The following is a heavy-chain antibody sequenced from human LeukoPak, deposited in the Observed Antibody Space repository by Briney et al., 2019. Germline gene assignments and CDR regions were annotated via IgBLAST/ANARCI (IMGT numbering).Heavy chain of an antibody. Sequence: NPSETLSLTCTVSGGSISSSTYYWGWIRQPPGKGLEWIGSINYSGSTFYNPSLKSRVTISVDTSKNQFSLILSSVTAADTAVYFCARARLSIVRGITNFDYWGQGTVVTVSS. CDR2: INYSGST. CDR3: ARARLSIVRGITNFDY. V-gene: IGHV4-39*01. J-gene: IGHJ4*02. CDR1: GGSISSSTYY. D-gene: IGHD3-10*01.